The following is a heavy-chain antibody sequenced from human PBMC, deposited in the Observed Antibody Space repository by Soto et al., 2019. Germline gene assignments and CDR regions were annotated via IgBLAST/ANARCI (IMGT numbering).Heavy chain of an antibody. CDR1: GFTFSSYG. J-gene: IGHJ6*02. Sequence: LRLSCAASGFTFSSYGMHWVRQAPGKGLEWVAVIWYDGSNKYYADSVKGRFTISRDNSKNTLYLQMNSLRAEDTAVYYCARENPYYDILTGYYPLYYYYGMDVWGQGTTVTVSS. CDR3: ARENPYYDILTGYYPLYYYYGMDV. V-gene: IGHV3-33*01. D-gene: IGHD3-9*01. CDR2: IWYDGSNK.